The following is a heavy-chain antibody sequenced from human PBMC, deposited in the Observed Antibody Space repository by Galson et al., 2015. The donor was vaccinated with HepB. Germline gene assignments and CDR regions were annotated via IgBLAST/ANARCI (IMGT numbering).Heavy chain of an antibody. Sequence: SVKVSCKASGGTFSSYAISWVRQAPGQGLEWMGRIIPILGIANYAQKFQGRVTITADKSTSTAYMELSSLRSEDTAVYYCALERGDYYDSSAHWGQGTLVTVSS. J-gene: IGHJ4*02. D-gene: IGHD3-22*01. V-gene: IGHV1-69*04. CDR2: IIPILGIA. CDR3: ALERGDYYDSSAH. CDR1: GGTFSSYA.